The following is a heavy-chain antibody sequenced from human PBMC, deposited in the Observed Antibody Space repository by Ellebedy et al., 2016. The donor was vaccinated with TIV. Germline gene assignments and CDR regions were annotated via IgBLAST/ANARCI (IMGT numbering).Heavy chain of an antibody. V-gene: IGHV3-48*01. Sequence: PGGSLRLSCAASGFTYSSYSMNWVRKAPGKGLEWVSYISSSSSTIYYADSVKGRFTISRDNAKNSLYLQMTSLRVEDTAVYYCARGASWSAITGLDYWGQGTLVTVSS. D-gene: IGHD3-3*01. CDR2: ISSSSSTI. CDR3: ARGASWSAITGLDY. CDR1: GFTYSSYS. J-gene: IGHJ4*02.